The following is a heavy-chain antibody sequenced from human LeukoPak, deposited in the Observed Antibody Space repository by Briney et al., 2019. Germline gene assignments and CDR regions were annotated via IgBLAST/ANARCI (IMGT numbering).Heavy chain of an antibody. V-gene: IGHV3-30*04. J-gene: IGHJ4*02. Sequence: PGGSLRLSCAASGFTFSSYAMHWVRQAPGKGLEWVAVISYDGSNKYYADSVKGRFTISRDNSKNTLYLQMNSLRAEDTAVYYCARGYCSGGSCYSNRGDFDYWGQGTLVTVSS. D-gene: IGHD2-15*01. CDR2: ISYDGSNK. CDR3: ARGYCSGGSCYSNRGDFDY. CDR1: GFTFSSYA.